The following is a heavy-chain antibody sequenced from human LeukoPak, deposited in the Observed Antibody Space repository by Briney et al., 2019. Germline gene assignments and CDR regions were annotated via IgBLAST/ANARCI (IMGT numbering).Heavy chain of an antibody. CDR1: GGSISSHY. CDR2: IYYSGST. Sequence: SETLSLTCTVSGGSISSHYWSWIRQPPGKGLEWIGYIYYSGSTNYNPSLKSRVTISVDTSKNQFSLKLSSVTAADTAVYYCASYGGNSEEDYWGQGTLVTVSS. J-gene: IGHJ4*02. CDR3: ASYGGNSEEDY. V-gene: IGHV4-59*11. D-gene: IGHD4-23*01.